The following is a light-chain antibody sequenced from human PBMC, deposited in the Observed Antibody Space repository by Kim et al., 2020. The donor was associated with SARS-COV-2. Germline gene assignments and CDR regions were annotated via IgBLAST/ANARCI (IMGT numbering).Light chain of an antibody. CDR1: QNIRSN. Sequence: EIVMTQSPATLSVSPGERATLSCRASQNIRSNLAWFQQKPGQAPRLLIYGASTRATGIPARFSGSESGTEFTLTISSLLSEDFAVYYCQQYQNWPLTFGQGTKVDIK. J-gene: IGKJ1*01. V-gene: IGKV3-15*01. CDR2: GAS. CDR3: QQYQNWPLT.